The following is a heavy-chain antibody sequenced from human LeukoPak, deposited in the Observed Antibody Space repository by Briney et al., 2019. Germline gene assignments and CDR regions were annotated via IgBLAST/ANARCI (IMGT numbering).Heavy chain of an antibody. Sequence: GGSLRLSCAASGFTLSSYGMHWVRQAPGKGLEWVAVIWYDGSNKYYADSVRGRFTISRDNSKNTLYLQMDSLRAEDTAVYYCAKPRNYYDSEYYFDYWGQGTLVTVSS. CDR2: IWYDGSNK. D-gene: IGHD3-22*01. CDR1: GFTLSSYG. CDR3: AKPRNYYDSEYYFDY. J-gene: IGHJ4*02. V-gene: IGHV3-33*06.